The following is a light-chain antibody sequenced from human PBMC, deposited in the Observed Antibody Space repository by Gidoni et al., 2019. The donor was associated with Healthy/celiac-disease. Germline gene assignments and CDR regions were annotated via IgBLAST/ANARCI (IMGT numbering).Light chain of an antibody. V-gene: IGKV3-20*01. J-gene: IGKJ1*01. Sequence: EIVLSHSPGTLSLSPGERATLSGRASQSVSSSYLAWYQQKPGQAPRLLIYGASSRATGIPARCSGSGSGTDFTLTISRLEPEDFAVYYCQQYGSSPTFGQGTKVEIK. CDR3: QQYGSSPT. CDR2: GAS. CDR1: QSVSSSY.